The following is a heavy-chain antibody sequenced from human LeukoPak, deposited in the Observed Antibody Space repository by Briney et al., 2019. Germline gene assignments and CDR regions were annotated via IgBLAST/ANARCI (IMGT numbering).Heavy chain of an antibody. CDR1: GFTFGDYA. D-gene: IGHD3-22*01. CDR2: IRSKAYGGTT. V-gene: IGHV3-49*03. Sequence: GGSLRLSCTASGFTFGDYAMSWFRQAPGKGLEWVGFIRSKAYGGTTEYAASVKGRFTISRDDSKSIAYLQMNSLKTEDTAVYYCTRVYYDSSGYYGGSFDYWGQGTLATVSS. CDR3: TRVYYDSSGYYGGSFDY. J-gene: IGHJ4*02.